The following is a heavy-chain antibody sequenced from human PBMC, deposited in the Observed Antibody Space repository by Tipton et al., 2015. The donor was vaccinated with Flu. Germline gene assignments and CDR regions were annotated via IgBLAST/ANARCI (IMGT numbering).Heavy chain of an antibody. Sequence: QLVQSGAEVKKPGSSVKVSCKASGGTFSSYAISWVRQASGQGLEWMGGIIPIFGTANYAQKFQGRVTITADKSTSTAYMELSSLRSEDTAVYYCARDEQLVRGPWFDPWGQGTLVTVSS. V-gene: IGHV1-69*06. D-gene: IGHD6-13*01. CDR3: ARDEQLVRGPWFDP. J-gene: IGHJ5*02. CDR1: GGTFSSYA. CDR2: IIPIFGTA.